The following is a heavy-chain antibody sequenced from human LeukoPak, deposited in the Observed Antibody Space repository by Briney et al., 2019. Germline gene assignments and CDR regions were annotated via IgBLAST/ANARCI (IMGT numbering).Heavy chain of an antibody. V-gene: IGHV3-48*03. D-gene: IGHD1-26*01. CDR1: GFTFSNYE. Sequence: GGSLRLSCAASGFTFSNYEMNWVRQAPGKGLEWLSCISSSGSTIYYADSVKGRFTISRDNAKSSLSLQMNSLRAEDTAVYYCASRVGCHGDAFDIWGQGTMVTVSS. CDR2: ISSSGSTI. CDR3: ASRVGCHGDAFDI. J-gene: IGHJ3*02.